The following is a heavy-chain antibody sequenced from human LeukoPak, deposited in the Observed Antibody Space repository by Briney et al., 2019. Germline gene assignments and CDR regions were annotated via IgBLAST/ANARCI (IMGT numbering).Heavy chain of an antibody. J-gene: IGHJ5*02. CDR2: INSDGSST. Sequence: PGGSLRLACAAAGFTFSSYWMHWVPQAPGKGLVLVSRINSDGSSTSYADSVKRRFTSARDNAKNTLYLQMNSLRAEDTAVYYWARDGYSSSWVNWFDPWGQGTLVTVSS. CDR1: GFTFSSYW. D-gene: IGHD6-13*01. V-gene: IGHV3-74*01. CDR3: ARDGYSSSWVNWFDP.